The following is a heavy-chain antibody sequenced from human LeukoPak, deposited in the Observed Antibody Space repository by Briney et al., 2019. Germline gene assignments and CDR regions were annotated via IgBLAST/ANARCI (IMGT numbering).Heavy chain of an antibody. CDR2: IYYSGST. Sequence: SETLSLTCTASGGSIRRYYWSWLRQPPGKGLEWIGYIYYSGSTNYNLSLNRRVTISVDTSENQFSLKLSAVTAADTAVYYCARAYTSWSFDYWGQGTLVTVSS. D-gene: IGHD2-2*02. CDR3: ARAYTSWSFDY. CDR1: GGSIRRYY. V-gene: IGHV4-59*01. J-gene: IGHJ4*02.